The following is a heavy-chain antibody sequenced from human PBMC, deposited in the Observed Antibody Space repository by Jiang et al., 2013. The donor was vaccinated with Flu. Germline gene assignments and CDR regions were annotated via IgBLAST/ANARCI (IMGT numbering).Heavy chain of an antibody. D-gene: IGHD1-1*01. Sequence: QSGSELKKPGASVMVSCKASGYTLTTYAMNWVRQAPGQGLEWMGWINTDTGNPTYAQGFAGRFVFSLDTSVSTAYLQITSLAAEDTAIYYCTRGKNWNDVWGQGTSVTVSS. CDR3: TRGKNWNDV. CDR1: GYTLTTYA. CDR2: INTDTGNP. J-gene: IGHJ6*02. V-gene: IGHV7-4-1*02.